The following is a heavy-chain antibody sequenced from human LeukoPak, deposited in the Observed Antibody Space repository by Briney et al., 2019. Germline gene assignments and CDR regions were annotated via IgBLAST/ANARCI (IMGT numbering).Heavy chain of an antibody. CDR1: GGSVSSGTYY. D-gene: IGHD4-11*01. CDR2: SYYSGST. J-gene: IGHJ4*02. CDR3: ARDRVRGNSNPFFDY. V-gene: IGHV4-61*01. Sequence: SETLSLTCTVSGGSVSSGTYYWSWIRQPPGKGLEWIGYSYYSGSTNYNPSLKSRVTISVDTSKNQFSLKLISVTAADTAVYYCARDRVRGNSNPFFDYWGQGTLVTVSS.